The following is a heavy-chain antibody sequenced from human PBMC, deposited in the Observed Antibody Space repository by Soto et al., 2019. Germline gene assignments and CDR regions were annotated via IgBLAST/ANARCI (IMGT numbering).Heavy chain of an antibody. D-gene: IGHD3-22*01. J-gene: IGHJ4*02. Sequence: SVKVSCKASGGTFRSYTISWVRRAPGQGLEWMGRIIPILGIANYAQKFQGRVTITADKSTSTAYMELSSLRSEDTAVYYCARAASDYYDSSGYIYWGQGTLVTVSS. CDR1: GGTFRSYT. CDR3: ARAASDYYDSSGYIY. V-gene: IGHV1-69*02. CDR2: IIPILGIA.